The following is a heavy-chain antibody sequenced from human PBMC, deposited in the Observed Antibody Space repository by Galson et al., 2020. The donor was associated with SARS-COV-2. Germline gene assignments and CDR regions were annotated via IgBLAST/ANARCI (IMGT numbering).Heavy chain of an antibody. CDR1: DFILDNFA. CDR3: AKQKGNGLTGAFDL. Sequence: GGSLRLSCASSDFILDNFAMNWVRQTSGQGPEWVSVIFSGGSTFYADSVKGRFTISVDKSKNTLYLQMNRLGVEDTAIYYCAKQKGNGLTGAFDLWGQGTMVTVSS. V-gene: IGHV3-23*03. CDR2: IFSGGST. J-gene: IGHJ3*01. D-gene: IGHD7-27*01.